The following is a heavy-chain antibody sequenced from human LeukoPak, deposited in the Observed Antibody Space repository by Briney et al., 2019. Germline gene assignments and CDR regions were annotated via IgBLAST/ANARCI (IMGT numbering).Heavy chain of an antibody. CDR3: TKALYCGGDCYSRDDY. Sequence: PGGSLRLSCAASGFTFSSYAMSWVRQAPGKGLEWVSAISGSGGSTYYADSVKGRFTISRDNSKNTLYLQMNSLRAEDTAVYYCTKALYCGGDCYSRDDYWGQGTLVTVSS. CDR2: ISGSGGST. J-gene: IGHJ4*02. CDR1: GFTFSSYA. V-gene: IGHV3-23*01. D-gene: IGHD2-21*02.